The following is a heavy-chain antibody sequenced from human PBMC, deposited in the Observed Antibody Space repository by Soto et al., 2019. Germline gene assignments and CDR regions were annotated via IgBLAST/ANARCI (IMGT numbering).Heavy chain of an antibody. Sequence: EVQLVESGGGLVQRGGSLRLSCAASGFTFGIYSMNWVRQAPGKGLEWISYINGSSFTMYYADSVKGRFIISRDNADYSLYLQMNSLRDADTAVYYCARGDRFRCSGARCLSDGLFLSWGQGTLVTVSS. J-gene: IGHJ5*02. D-gene: IGHD2-15*01. CDR3: ARGDRFRCSGARCLSDGLFLS. V-gene: IGHV3-48*02. CDR2: INGSSFTM. CDR1: GFTFGIYS.